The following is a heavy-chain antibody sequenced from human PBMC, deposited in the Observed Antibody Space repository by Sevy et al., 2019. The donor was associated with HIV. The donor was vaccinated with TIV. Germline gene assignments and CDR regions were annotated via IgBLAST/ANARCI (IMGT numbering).Heavy chain of an antibody. CDR2: ISNSGTSM. J-gene: IGHJ4*02. CDR1: GFTFSSYE. Sequence: GGSLRLSCVASGFTFSSYEMNWVRQAPGKGLEWVSYISNSGTSMYYSDSVKGRFTISRDNARNSLYLQMNSLRAEDTAVYYWARDLPPSATTVAHFDCWGQGTLVTVSS. CDR3: ARDLPPSATTVAHFDC. V-gene: IGHV3-48*03. D-gene: IGHD4-17*01.